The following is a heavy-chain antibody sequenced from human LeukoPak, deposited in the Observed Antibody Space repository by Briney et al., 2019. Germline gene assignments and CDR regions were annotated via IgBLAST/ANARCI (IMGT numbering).Heavy chain of an antibody. CDR3: AKDPLSTVTTNWFDP. CDR1: GFTFSSYA. Sequence: GGSLRLSCAASGFTFSSYAMHWVRQAPGKGLEWVAVISYDGSNKYYADSVKGRFTISRGNSKNTLHLQMSSLRVDDTAVYYCAKDPLSTVTTNWFDPWGQGTLVTVSS. J-gene: IGHJ5*02. D-gene: IGHD4-17*01. V-gene: IGHV3-30-3*01. CDR2: ISYDGSNK.